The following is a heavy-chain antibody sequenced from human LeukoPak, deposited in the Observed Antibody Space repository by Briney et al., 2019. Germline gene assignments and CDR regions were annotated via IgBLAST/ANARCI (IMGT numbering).Heavy chain of an antibody. CDR2: IYYSGST. J-gene: IGHJ5*02. CDR3: ARLDYGDYGAGGWFDP. Sequence: SETLSVTCTVSGGSISSYYWSWIRQPPGKGLEWIGYIYYSGSTNYNPSLKSRVTISVDTSKNQFSLKLSSVTAADTAVYYCARLDYGDYGAGGWFDPWGQGTLVTVSS. V-gene: IGHV4-59*08. CDR1: GGSISSYY. D-gene: IGHD4-17*01.